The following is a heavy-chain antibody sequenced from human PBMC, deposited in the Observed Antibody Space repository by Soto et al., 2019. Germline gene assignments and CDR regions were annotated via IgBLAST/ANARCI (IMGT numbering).Heavy chain of an antibody. Sequence: GGSLRLSCAASGFTFRTYAMSWVRQAPGKGLECVSSVTGNGGSTYYADSVKGRFTISRDNAKNTLYLEMSSLRAEDTAVYYCARRYYNDDCFDWWGQGTPVTVSS. V-gene: IGHV3-23*01. CDR1: GFTFRTYA. CDR2: VTGNGGST. CDR3: ARRYYNDDCFDW. D-gene: IGHD1-26*01. J-gene: IGHJ4*02.